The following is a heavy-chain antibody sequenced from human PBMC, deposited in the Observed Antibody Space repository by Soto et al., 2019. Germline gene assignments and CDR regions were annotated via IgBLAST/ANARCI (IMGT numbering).Heavy chain of an antibody. J-gene: IGHJ6*02. D-gene: IGHD4-17*01. CDR2: ISNDGSNK. CDR1: GFTFSSYG. Sequence: QVQLVESGGGVVQPGRSLRLSCAASGFTFSSYGMYWVRQAPGKGLEWVAVISNDGSNKYYADSVKGRFTISRDNSKNTLYVQMNSLRAEDTAVYYCAKYRSQPDYGDYQDREVTNYYYGMDVWGQGTTVTVSS. V-gene: IGHV3-30*18. CDR3: AKYRSQPDYGDYQDREVTNYYYGMDV.